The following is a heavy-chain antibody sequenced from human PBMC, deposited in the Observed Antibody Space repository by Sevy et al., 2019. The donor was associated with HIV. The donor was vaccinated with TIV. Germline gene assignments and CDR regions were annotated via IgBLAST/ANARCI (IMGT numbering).Heavy chain of an antibody. V-gene: IGHV6-1*01. CDR2: TYYRSTWHN. CDR1: GDSVSSNSVA. CDR3: ARTTSGWFDY. Sequence: KQSQTLSLTCAISGDSVSSNSVAWNWIRQSPSRGLEWLGRTYYRSTWHNDYAVSVKSRITINPDTSKNQFSLQLNSLTPEDTAVYYCARTTSGWFDYWGQGTPVTVSS. D-gene: IGHD6-19*01. J-gene: IGHJ4*02.